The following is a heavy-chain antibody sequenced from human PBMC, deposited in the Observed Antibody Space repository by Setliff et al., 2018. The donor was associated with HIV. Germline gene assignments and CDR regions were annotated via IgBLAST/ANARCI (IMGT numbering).Heavy chain of an antibody. CDR1: GYTFTNYW. CDR2: IYPGDSDT. J-gene: IGHJ4*02. D-gene: IGHD2-21*02. Sequence: GASLKISCKGSGYTFTNYWIAWVRQMPGKGLEWTGIIYPGDSDTRYSPSFQGQVTISADESISTAYLQWSSLKASDTAMYYCARLSVVTATRIYYFDYWGQGTLVTVSS. CDR3: ARLSVVTATRIYYFDY. V-gene: IGHV5-51*01.